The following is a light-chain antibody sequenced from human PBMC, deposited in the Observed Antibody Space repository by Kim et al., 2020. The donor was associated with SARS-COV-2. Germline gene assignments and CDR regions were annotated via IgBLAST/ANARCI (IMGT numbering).Light chain of an antibody. J-gene: IGKJ2*02. CDR3: QQYNSWPRGT. V-gene: IGKV3-15*01. CDR2: DAS. CDR1: QSVSSN. Sequence: VSPEERATLSCRASQSVSSNLAVYQHKAGQSPSLLIYDASTRATGVPARFSGSGSGTEFTLTISSLQSEDFALYYCQQYNSWPRGTFGQGTKLEI.